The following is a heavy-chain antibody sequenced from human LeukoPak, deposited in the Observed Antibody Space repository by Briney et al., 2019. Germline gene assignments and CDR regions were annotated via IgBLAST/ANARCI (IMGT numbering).Heavy chain of an antibody. J-gene: IGHJ4*02. CDR2: ISNDGTTT. CDR3: VRGGPLGSYFDY. Sequence: GGSLRLSCAASGFAFGSYWMYWVRQAPGKGLVWVSRISNDGTTTNYADSVKGRFTISRDNAKNTMYLQVNSLRTEDTAVYYCVRGGPLGSYFDYWGQGTLVTVSS. CDR1: GFAFGSYW. V-gene: IGHV3-74*01. D-gene: IGHD1-26*01.